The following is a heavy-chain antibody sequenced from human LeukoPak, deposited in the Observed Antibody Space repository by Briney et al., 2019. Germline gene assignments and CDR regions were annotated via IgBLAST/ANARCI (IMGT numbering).Heavy chain of an antibody. CDR1: GGSISSGSYY. CDR2: INTTGST. CDR3: ARRTEWPYYYGMDV. J-gene: IGHJ6*02. D-gene: IGHD3-3*01. V-gene: IGHV4-61*02. Sequence: SDTLSPTCTVSGGSISSGSYYWSWIRQPAGKGLEWIGRINTTGSTNYNPSLKSRVTISVDTSKNQFSLKLSSVTAADTAVYYCARRTEWPYYYGMDVWGQGTTVTVSS.